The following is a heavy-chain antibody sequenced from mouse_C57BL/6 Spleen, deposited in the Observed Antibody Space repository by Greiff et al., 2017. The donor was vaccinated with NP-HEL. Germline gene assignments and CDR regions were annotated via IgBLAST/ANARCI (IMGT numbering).Heavy chain of an antibody. CDR3: ARGQYSFAY. CDR1: GYTFTSYW. D-gene: IGHD5-1*01. V-gene: IGHV1-64*01. J-gene: IGHJ3*01. Sequence: QVQLQQPGAELVKPGASVKLSCKASGYTFTSYWMHWVKQRPGQGLEWIGMIHPNSGSTNYNEKFKSKPTLTVDKSSSTAYMQLSSLTSEDSAVYYCARGQYSFAYWGQGTLVTVSA. CDR2: IHPNSGST.